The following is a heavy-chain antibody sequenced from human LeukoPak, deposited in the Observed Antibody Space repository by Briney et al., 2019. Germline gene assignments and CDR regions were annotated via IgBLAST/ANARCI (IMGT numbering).Heavy chain of an antibody. V-gene: IGHV4-59*01. CDR2: IYYSGST. J-gene: IGHJ4*02. D-gene: IGHD5-24*01. Sequence: SETLSLTCTVSGGSISSYYWSWIRQPPGKGLEWIGCIYYSGSTNYNPSLKSRVTISVDTSKNQFSLKLSSVTAADTAVYYCARDRGGDGYNPFDYWGQGTLVTVSS. CDR1: GGSISSYY. CDR3: ARDRGGDGYNPFDY.